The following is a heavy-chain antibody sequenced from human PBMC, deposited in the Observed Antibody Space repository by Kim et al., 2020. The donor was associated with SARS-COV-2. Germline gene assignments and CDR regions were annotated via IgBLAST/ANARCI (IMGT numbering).Heavy chain of an antibody. J-gene: IGHJ6*02. CDR2: IIPIFGTA. Sequence: SVKVSCKASGGTFSSYAISWVRQAPGQGLEWMGGIIPIFGTANYAQKFQGRVTITADESTSTAYMELSSLRSEDTAVYYCASITKYYDFWSGYYGYYYYGMGVWGQGTTVTVSS. V-gene: IGHV1-69*13. CDR3: ASITKYYDFWSGYYGYYYYGMGV. D-gene: IGHD3-3*01. CDR1: GGTFSSYA.